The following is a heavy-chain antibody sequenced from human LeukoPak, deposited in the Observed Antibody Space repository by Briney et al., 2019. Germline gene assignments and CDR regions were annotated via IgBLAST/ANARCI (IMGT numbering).Heavy chain of an antibody. Sequence: ASVKVSCKASGYTFTNYDVNWVRQATGQGLEWMGWISAYNGNTNYAQKLQGRVTMTTDTSTSTAYMELRSLRSDDTAVYYCARSAVIAARDYWGQGTLVTVSS. CDR1: GYTFTNYD. CDR3: ARSAVIAARDY. CDR2: ISAYNGNT. J-gene: IGHJ4*02. D-gene: IGHD6-13*01. V-gene: IGHV1-18*01.